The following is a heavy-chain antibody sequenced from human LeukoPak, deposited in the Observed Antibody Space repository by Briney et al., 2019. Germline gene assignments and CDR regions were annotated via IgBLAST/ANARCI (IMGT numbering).Heavy chain of an antibody. CDR1: GYTFTGYY. D-gene: IGHD2-21*01. J-gene: IGHJ4*02. V-gene: IGHV1-69*13. CDR3: ARAIYCGGDCYQYYFDY. CDR2: IIPIFGTA. Sequence: SVKVSCKASGYTFTGYYMHWVRQAPGQGLEWMGGIIPIFGTANYAQKFQGRVTITADESTSTAYMELSSLRSEDTAVYYCARAIYCGGDCYQYYFDYWGQGTLVTVSS.